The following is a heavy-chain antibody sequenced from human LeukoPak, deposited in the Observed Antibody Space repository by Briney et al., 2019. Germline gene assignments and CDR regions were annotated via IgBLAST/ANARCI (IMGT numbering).Heavy chain of an antibody. Sequence: GASVKVSCKASGYTFTSYDINWVRQATGQGLEWMGWMNPNSGNTGYAQKFQGRVTMTRNTSISTAYMELSSLRSDDTAVYYCARASVGATLSDFDYWGQGTLVTVSS. CDR1: GYTFTSYD. D-gene: IGHD1-26*01. CDR3: ARASVGATLSDFDY. CDR2: MNPNSGNT. J-gene: IGHJ4*02. V-gene: IGHV1-8*01.